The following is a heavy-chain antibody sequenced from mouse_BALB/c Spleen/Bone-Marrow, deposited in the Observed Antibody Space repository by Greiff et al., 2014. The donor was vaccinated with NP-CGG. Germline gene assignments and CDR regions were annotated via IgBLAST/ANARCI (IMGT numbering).Heavy chain of an antibody. CDR1: GFNIKDTY. CDR3: ATCYYGSSWGSAY. J-gene: IGHJ3*01. D-gene: IGHD1-1*01. Sequence: EVMLVESGAELVKPGASVKLSCTASGFNIKDTYMHWVKQRPEQGLEWIGRIDPANGNTKYDPKFQGKATITADTSSNTAYLQLSSLTSEDTAVYYCATCYYGSSWGSAYWGQGTLVTVSA. V-gene: IGHV14-3*02. CDR2: IDPANGNT.